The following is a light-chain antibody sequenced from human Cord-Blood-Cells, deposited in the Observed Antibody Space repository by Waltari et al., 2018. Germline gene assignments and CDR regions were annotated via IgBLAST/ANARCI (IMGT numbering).Light chain of an antibody. V-gene: IGLV3-1*01. Sequence: SSELTQPPSVSVSPGQTASITCSGDKLGEKYACWYQPQPGQCPVLVTYQDSKRPSGIPERFSGSNSGNTATLTISGTQAMDEADYYCQAWDSSTVVFGGGTKLTVL. CDR3: QAWDSSTVV. J-gene: IGLJ2*01. CDR1: KLGEKY. CDR2: QDS.